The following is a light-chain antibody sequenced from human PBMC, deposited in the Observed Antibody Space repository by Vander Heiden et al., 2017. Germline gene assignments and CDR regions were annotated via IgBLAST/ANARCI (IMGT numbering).Light chain of an antibody. CDR3: QQSDSSPRT. Sequence: IQMTQSPSSLSASVGDRVTITCRAGQSISSYLNWYQQKPGKAPKLLIYAASSLQSGVPSRFSGSGSGTDFTLTISSLQPEDFATYYCQQSDSSPRTFGPGTEVDIK. CDR2: AAS. J-gene: IGKJ3*01. CDR1: QSISSY. V-gene: IGKV1-39*01.